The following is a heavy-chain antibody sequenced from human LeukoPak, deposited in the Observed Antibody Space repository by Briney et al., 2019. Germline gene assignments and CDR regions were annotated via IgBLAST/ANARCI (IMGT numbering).Heavy chain of an antibody. V-gene: IGHV3-7*01. J-gene: IGHJ3*02. CDR3: ARDWGISSFDI. Sequence: GGSLRLSCAASGFTFSSYWMSWVRQAPGKGLEWVANIKRDGSEKYYVDSVKGRFTISRDNAKNSLYLQMNSLRAEDTAVYYCARDWGISSFDIWGQGTMVTVSS. CDR1: GFTFSSYW. D-gene: IGHD3-3*02. CDR2: IKRDGSEK.